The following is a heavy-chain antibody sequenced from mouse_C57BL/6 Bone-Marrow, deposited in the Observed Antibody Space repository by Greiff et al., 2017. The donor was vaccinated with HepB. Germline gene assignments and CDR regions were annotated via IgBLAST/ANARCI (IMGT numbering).Heavy chain of an antibody. Sequence: VKLVESGPGLVAPSQSLSITCTVSGFSLTSYGVHWVRQPPGKGLEWLVVIWSDGSTTYNSAHKSRLSISKDNAKSQVFLKMSSLQTDDTAMYYCARQDYYGEDYAMDYWGQGTSVTVSS. CDR2: IWSDGST. V-gene: IGHV2-6-1*01. D-gene: IGHD1-1*01. CDR1: GFSLTSYG. CDR3: ARQDYYGEDYAMDY. J-gene: IGHJ4*01.